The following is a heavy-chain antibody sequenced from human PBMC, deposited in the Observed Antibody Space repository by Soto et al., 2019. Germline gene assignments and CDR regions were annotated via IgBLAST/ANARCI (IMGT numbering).Heavy chain of an antibody. CDR1: GFTFDDYA. CDR3: AKGVVRGVIDY. CDR2: ISWNSGSI. D-gene: IGHD3-10*01. Sequence: DVQLVESGGGLVQPGRSLRLSCAASGFTFDDYAMHWVRQAPGKGLEWVSGISWNSGSIGYADSVKGRFTISRDNAKNSLYLQMNSLRAEDTALYYCAKGVVRGVIDYWGQGTLVTVSS. V-gene: IGHV3-9*01. J-gene: IGHJ4*02.